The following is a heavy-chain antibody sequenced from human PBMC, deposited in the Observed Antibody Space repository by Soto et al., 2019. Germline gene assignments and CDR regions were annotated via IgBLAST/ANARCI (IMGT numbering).Heavy chain of an antibody. D-gene: IGHD4-17*01. CDR3: ARRYGGAIDY. CDR1: GGSISSYY. CDR2: IYYSGST. V-gene: IGHV4-59*08. Sequence: SETLSLTCTVSGGSISSYYWSWIRQPPGKGLEWIGYIYYSGSTSYNPSLKSRVTISVDTSKNQFSLKLSSVTAADTAVYYCARRYGGAIDYWGQGTLVTVSS. J-gene: IGHJ4*02.